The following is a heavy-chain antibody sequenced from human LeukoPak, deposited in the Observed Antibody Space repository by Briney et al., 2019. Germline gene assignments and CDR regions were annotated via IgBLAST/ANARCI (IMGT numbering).Heavy chain of an antibody. V-gene: IGHV1-2*02. CDR1: GYTFTSYY. D-gene: IGHD3-22*01. CDR3: AREVYYDSSDELWFDP. Sequence: ASVKVSCKASGYTFTSYYMHWVRQAPGQGLEWMGWMNPNSDGTNYAQKFQGRVTMTRDTSISTAYMELNRLRSDDTAVYYCAREVYYDSSDELWFDPWGQGTLVTVSS. CDR2: MNPNSDGT. J-gene: IGHJ5*02.